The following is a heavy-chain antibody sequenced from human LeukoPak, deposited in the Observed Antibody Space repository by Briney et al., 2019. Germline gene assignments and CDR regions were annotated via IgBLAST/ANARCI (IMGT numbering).Heavy chain of an antibody. D-gene: IGHD3-22*01. J-gene: IGHJ4*02. CDR3: AKLSDYDTPFDH. V-gene: IGHV3-48*03. CDR1: GFTFSSYE. Sequence: GGSLRLSCAASGFTFSSYEMNWVRQAPGKGLEWVSYISSSGSTIYYADSVKGRFTISRDNAKNSLYLQMNSLRAEDTAVYYCAKLSDYDTPFDHWGQGTLVTVSS. CDR2: ISSSGSTI.